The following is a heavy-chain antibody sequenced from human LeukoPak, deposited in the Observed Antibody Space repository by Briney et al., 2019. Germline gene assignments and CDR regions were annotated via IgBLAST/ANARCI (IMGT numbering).Heavy chain of an antibody. CDR3: AKETWYGSSSGSPAFDI. V-gene: IGHV3-23*01. D-gene: IGHD6-6*01. CDR1: GLTFSSYA. Sequence: GGSLRLSCAASGLTFSSYAMSWVRQAPGKGLEWVSAISGSGGSTYYADSVKGRFTISRDNSKNTLYLQMNSLRAEDTAVYYCAKETWYGSSSGSPAFDIWGQGTMVTVSS. CDR2: ISGSGGST. J-gene: IGHJ3*02.